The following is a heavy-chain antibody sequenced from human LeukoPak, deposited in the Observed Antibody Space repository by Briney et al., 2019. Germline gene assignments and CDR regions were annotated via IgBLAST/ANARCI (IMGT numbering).Heavy chain of an antibody. CDR3: AKDLLGYNSLDFDY. CDR1: GITFSNYA. J-gene: IGHJ4*02. V-gene: IGHV3-23*01. D-gene: IGHD5-24*01. CDR2: ITSSGDST. Sequence: AGGSLRLSCVASGITFSNYAMSWVRQAPGKGLEWVSAITSSGDSTSYADSVKGRFTLSRDNSKNTLYLQMNSLRAEDTAVYYCAKDLLGYNSLDFDYWGQGTLVAASS.